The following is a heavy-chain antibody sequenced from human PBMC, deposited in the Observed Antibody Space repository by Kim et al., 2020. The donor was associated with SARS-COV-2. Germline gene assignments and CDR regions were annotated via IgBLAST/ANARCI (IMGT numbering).Heavy chain of an antibody. Sequence: GESLKISCKGSGYSFTSYWISWVRQMPGKGLEWMGRIDPSDSYTNYSPSFQGHVTISADKSISTAYLQWSSLKASDTAMYYCASHSGYYYGPRVPSDYWGQGTLVTVSS. V-gene: IGHV5-10-1*01. CDR2: IDPSDSYT. CDR1: GYSFTSYW. CDR3: ASHSGYYYGPRVPSDY. D-gene: IGHD3-22*01. J-gene: IGHJ4*02.